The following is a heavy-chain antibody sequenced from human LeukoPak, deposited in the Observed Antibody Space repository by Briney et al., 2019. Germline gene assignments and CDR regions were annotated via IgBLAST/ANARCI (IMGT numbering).Heavy chain of an antibody. Sequence: GSLRLSCAASGFTFSSYAMHWVRQAPGKGLEWVAVISYDGSNKYYADSVKGRFTISRDNSKNTLYLQMNSLRAEDTAVYYCARGVTTGEVDPWGQGTLVTVSS. CDR1: GFTFSSYA. J-gene: IGHJ5*02. CDR3: ARGVTTGEVDP. CDR2: ISYDGSNK. D-gene: IGHD4-17*01. V-gene: IGHV3-30-3*01.